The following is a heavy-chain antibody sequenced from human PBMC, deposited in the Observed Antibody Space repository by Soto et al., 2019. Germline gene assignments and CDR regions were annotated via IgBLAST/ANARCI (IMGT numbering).Heavy chain of an antibody. V-gene: IGHV4-61*01. J-gene: IGHJ5*02. CDR3: ARPRRFGVGAWYDP. CDR1: GDSISSTSHY. CDR2: LYDSGTT. D-gene: IGHD3-3*01. Sequence: QVQLQESGPGLVKPSETLSLICTVSGDSISSTSHYWSWIRQPPGKGLEWIGYLYDSGTTNYNLSHKSRVTISVDTSRYQVSLKLRSVTAADTAVYYCARPRRFGVGAWYDPWGQGTLVTVSS.